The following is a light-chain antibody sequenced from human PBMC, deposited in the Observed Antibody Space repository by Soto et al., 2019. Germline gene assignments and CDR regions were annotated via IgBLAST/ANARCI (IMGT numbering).Light chain of an antibody. J-gene: IGKJ5*01. V-gene: IGKV1-39*01. Sequence: DIVMTQSPSSLSASLGDRVTITCRASQSISTILIGYQQKPGDDPKLLIYAKSSWQSGVPSRFSGSGCETNYTLIISSMQPQDFATNYCQQSYRTPPGTFGQGTKLEIK. CDR2: AKS. CDR1: QSISTI. CDR3: QQSYRTPPGT.